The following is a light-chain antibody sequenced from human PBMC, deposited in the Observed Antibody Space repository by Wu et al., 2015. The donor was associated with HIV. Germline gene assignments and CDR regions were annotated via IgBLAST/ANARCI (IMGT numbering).Light chain of an antibody. J-gene: IGKJ4*01. CDR3: QLYGTSPQVT. CDR2: GGS. CDR1: QSISRSY. Sequence: EIVLTQSPGTLSLPPGERATLSCRASQSISRSYLAWYQQKPGQAPRLLIYGGSSRATGIPDRFSGSGSGTDFTLIISRLEPEDFAVYYCQLYGTSPQVTFGGGTKVEIK. V-gene: IGKV3-20*01.